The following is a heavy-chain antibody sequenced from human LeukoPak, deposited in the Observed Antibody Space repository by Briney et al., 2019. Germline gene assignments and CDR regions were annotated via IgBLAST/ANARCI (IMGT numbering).Heavy chain of an antibody. CDR3: TTDIVLFFKQKTAYDI. CDR1: GFTFSSYS. Sequence: GGSLRLSCAASGFTFSSYSMNWVRQAPGKGLEWVGRIKSKTDGGTTDYAAPVKGRFTISRDDSKNTLYLQMNSLKTEDTAVYYCTTDIVLFFKQKTAYDIWGQGTMVTVSS. D-gene: IGHD2-8*01. V-gene: IGHV3-15*01. J-gene: IGHJ3*02. CDR2: IKSKTDGGTT.